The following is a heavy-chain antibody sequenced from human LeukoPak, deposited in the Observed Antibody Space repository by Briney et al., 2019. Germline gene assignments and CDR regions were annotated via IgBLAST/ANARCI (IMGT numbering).Heavy chain of an antibody. V-gene: IGHV4-61*02. CDR1: GGSISSGSYY. CDR2: IYTSGST. Sequence: MASETLSLTCTVSGGSISSGSYYWSWIRQPAGKGLEWIGRIYTSGSTNYNPSLKSRVTISVDTSKNQFSLKLSSVTAADTAVYYCAREDHTYYYDSSGYYSVFGFVDYWGQGTRVTVSS. CDR3: AREDHTYYYDSSGYYSVFGFVDY. D-gene: IGHD3-22*01. J-gene: IGHJ4*02.